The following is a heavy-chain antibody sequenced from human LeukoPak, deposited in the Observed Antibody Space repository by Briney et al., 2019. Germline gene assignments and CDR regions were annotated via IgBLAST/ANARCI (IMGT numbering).Heavy chain of an antibody. J-gene: IGHJ4*02. CDR2: MYYSGST. Sequence: PSETLSLTCTVSGGSISSGSYYWGWIRQPPGKGLEWIGTMYYSGSTYYSPSLKSRVTISVDKSQNQFSLNLSSVTAADTAVYYCARQSYASGSFGWGQGTLVTVSS. D-gene: IGHD3-10*01. CDR3: ARQSYASGSFG. V-gene: IGHV4-39*01. CDR1: GGSISSGSYY.